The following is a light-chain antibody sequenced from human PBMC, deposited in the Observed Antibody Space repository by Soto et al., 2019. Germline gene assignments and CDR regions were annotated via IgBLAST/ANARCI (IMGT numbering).Light chain of an antibody. V-gene: IGLV2-8*01. Sequence: QSVVTQPPSASGSPGQSGTISCTGTSSDVGGYNYVSWYQQHPGKAPKLMIYEVSKRPSGVPDRFSGSKSGNTASLTVSGLQAEDEADYYCSSYAGSNNFVFGTGTKVTVL. CDR3: SSYAGSNNFV. CDR2: EVS. J-gene: IGLJ1*01. CDR1: SSDVGGYNY.